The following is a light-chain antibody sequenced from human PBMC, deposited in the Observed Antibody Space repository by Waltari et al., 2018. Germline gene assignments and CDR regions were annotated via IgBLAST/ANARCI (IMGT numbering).Light chain of an antibody. CDR1: RSDAGGYNS. J-gene: IGLJ2*01. V-gene: IGLV2-11*01. CDR2: DVT. CDR3: CSYGGSYSFVV. Sequence: QSALTQPRPVSGSPGQSVTISCTGTRSDAGGYNSVSWYQQHPGKAPNPLIYDVTKRPSGVPDRFSGSKSGNTASLTISGLQAEDEADYYCCSYGGSYSFVVFGGGTKLTVL.